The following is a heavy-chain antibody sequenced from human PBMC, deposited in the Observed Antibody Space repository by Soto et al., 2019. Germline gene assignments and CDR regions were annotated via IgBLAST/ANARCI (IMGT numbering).Heavy chain of an antibody. CDR3: ARGKDYFGS. Sequence: SETLSLTCTVSGGSISSSYWSWVRQPPGKGLEWIGYIYHSGSTNYNPSLKSRVTMSVDTSKNQFSLNLSSVTAADTAVYYCARGKDYFGSWGQGTLVTVSS. J-gene: IGHJ4*02. CDR1: GGSISSSY. CDR2: IYHSGST. V-gene: IGHV4-59*01.